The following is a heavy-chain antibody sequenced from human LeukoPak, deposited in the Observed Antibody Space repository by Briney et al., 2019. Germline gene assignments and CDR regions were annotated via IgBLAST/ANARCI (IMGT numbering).Heavy chain of an antibody. CDR2: INPNSGGT. CDR3: AKDPGAYYGDYFDY. Sequence: ASVKVSCKASGYTFTGYYMHWVRQAPGQGLEWMGWINPNSGGTNYAQKFQGRVTMTRDTSISTAYMELSRLRSDDTAVYYCAKDPGAYYGDYFDYWGQGTLVTVSS. CDR1: GYTFTGYY. V-gene: IGHV1-2*02. D-gene: IGHD4-17*01. J-gene: IGHJ4*02.